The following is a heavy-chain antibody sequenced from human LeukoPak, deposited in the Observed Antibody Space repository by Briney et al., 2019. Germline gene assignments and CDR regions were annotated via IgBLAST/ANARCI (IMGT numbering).Heavy chain of an antibody. Sequence: GGSLRLSCAASGFTFSSYWMHWVRQAPGKGLVWVSRINTDGSSTSYADSVKGRFTISRDNAKNTLYLQMNSLRAEDTAVYYCARVVRLPTIFGVVPEADWYFDLWGRGTLVTASS. CDR1: GFTFSSYW. J-gene: IGHJ2*01. D-gene: IGHD3-3*01. V-gene: IGHV3-74*01. CDR2: INTDGSST. CDR3: ARVVRLPTIFGVVPEADWYFDL.